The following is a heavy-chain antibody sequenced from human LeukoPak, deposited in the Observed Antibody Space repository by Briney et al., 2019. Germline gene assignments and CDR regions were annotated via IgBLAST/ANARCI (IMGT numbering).Heavy chain of an antibody. CDR3: AKGYCSGGSCYDY. J-gene: IGHJ4*02. V-gene: IGHV3-53*01. CDR1: GFTVSSNY. Sequence: GGSLRLSCVASGFTVSSNYMSWVRQAPGKGLEWVSVIYSGGSTYYADSVKGRFTISRDNSKNTLYLQMNSLRAEDTAVYYCAKGYCSGGSCYDYWGQGTLVTVSS. D-gene: IGHD2-15*01. CDR2: IYSGGST.